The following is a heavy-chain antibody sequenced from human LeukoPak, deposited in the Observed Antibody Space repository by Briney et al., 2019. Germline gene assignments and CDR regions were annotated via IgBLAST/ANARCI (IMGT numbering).Heavy chain of an antibody. CDR1: GFTFSSYW. Sequence: GGSLRLSCAASGFTFSSYWMSWVRQAPGKGLEWVANIKQDGSEKYYVDSVKGRFTVSRDNAKNSLYLQMNSLRAEDTAVYYCATDIVVVPYGMDVWGQGTTVTVSS. D-gene: IGHD2-2*01. J-gene: IGHJ6*02. V-gene: IGHV3-7*01. CDR3: ATDIVVVPYGMDV. CDR2: IKQDGSEK.